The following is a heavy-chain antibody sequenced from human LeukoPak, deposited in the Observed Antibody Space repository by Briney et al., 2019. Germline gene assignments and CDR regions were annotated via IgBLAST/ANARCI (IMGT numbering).Heavy chain of an antibody. D-gene: IGHD2-21*01. J-gene: IGHJ6*03. Sequence: SRTLSLTCAVSGGSISSGSYYWSWIRQPAGKGLEWIGRIYTSGSTNYNPSLKSRVTISVDTSKNQFSLKLSSVTAADTAVYYCARVGGAGYYYYMDVWGKGTTVTVSS. CDR1: GGSISSGSYY. CDR3: ARVGGAGYYYYMDV. CDR2: IYTSGST. V-gene: IGHV4-61*02.